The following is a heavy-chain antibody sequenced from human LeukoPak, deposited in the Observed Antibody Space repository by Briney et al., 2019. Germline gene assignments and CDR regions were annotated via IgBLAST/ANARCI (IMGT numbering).Heavy chain of an antibody. D-gene: IGHD2-15*01. CDR2: ISSSSSYT. Sequence: GGSLRLSCGASGFTFSSSWMHWVRQAPGKGLEWVSYISSSSSYTNYADSVKGRFTISRDNSKNTLYLQMNSLRAEDTAVYYCARWVGAAGFDYWGQGTLVTVSS. J-gene: IGHJ4*02. CDR3: ARWVGAAGFDY. CDR1: GFTFSSSW. V-gene: IGHV3-21*05.